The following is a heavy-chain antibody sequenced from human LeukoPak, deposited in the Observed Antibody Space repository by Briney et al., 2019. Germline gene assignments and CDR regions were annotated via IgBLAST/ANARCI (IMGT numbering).Heavy chain of an antibody. CDR2: IDYTGSA. J-gene: IGHJ4*02. CDR3: ARIPVAKTFDY. CDR1: GGSVSSNSYY. D-gene: IGHD6-19*01. Sequence: PSETLSLTCTVHGGSVSSNSYYWSWVRQPPGKGLEWIGFIDYTGSANYNPSLKSRVTISLDTSKNQFSVKVMSVTAADTAVYYCARIPVAKTFDYWGQGTLVTVSS. V-gene: IGHV4-61*01.